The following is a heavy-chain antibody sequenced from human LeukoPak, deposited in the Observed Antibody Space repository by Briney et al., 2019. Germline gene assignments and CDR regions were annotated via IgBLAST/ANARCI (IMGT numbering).Heavy chain of an antibody. V-gene: IGHV3-30*01. CDR2: ISYDGSNK. CDR1: GFTFSSYA. CDR3: ARVLSGY. D-gene: IGHD2/OR15-2a*01. J-gene: IGHJ4*02. Sequence: PGGSLRPSCAASGFTFSSYAMHWVRQAPGKGLEWAAVISYDGSNKYYADSVKGRFTISRDNSKNTLYLQMNGLRAEDTAVYYCARVLSGYWGQGTLVTVSS.